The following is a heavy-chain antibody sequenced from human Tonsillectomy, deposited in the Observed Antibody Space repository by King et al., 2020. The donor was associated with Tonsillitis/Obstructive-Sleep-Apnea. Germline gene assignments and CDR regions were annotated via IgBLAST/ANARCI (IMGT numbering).Heavy chain of an antibody. CDR3: ARVARIAGRPLGHFFYYYMDV. Sequence: VQLVESGGGLVKPGGSLRLSCAASGFTFSDYYMSWMRQAPGKGLEWVSKISSSGSTTYYEDSVKGRVTISGDNAKNSLYLQINRLRADDTAVYYCARVARIAGRPLGHFFYYYMDVWGKGTPVTVS. D-gene: IGHD6-6*01. V-gene: IGHV3-11*01. CDR2: ISSSGSTT. CDR1: GFTFSDYY. J-gene: IGHJ6*03.